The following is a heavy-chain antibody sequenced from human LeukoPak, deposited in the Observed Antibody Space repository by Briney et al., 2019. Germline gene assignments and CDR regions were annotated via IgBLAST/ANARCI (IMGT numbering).Heavy chain of an antibody. Sequence: GGSLRLSCAASGFTFSSYGMHWVRQAPGKGLEWVAFIRYDGSNKYYADSVKGRFTISRDNSKNTLYLQMNSLRAEDTAVYYCAKEHFCSGGSCWPFNGGYFDYWGQGTLVTVSS. D-gene: IGHD2-15*01. CDR1: GFTFSSYG. J-gene: IGHJ4*02. CDR2: IRYDGSNK. V-gene: IGHV3-30*02. CDR3: AKEHFCSGGSCWPFNGGYFDY.